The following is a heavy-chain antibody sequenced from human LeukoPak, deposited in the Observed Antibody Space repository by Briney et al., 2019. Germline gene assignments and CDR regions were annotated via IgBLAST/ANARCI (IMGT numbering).Heavy chain of an antibody. D-gene: IGHD2-8*01. CDR2: IYTSGST. J-gene: IGHJ4*02. Sequence: SETLSLTCTVSGGSISSYYWARIRQPAGKGLEWIGRIYTSGSTNYNPSLKSRVTMSVDTSKNQFSLKLSSVTAADTAAYYCARGGAVYATPFDYWGQGTLVTVSS. CDR3: ARGGAVYATPFDY. V-gene: IGHV4-4*07. CDR1: GGSISSYY.